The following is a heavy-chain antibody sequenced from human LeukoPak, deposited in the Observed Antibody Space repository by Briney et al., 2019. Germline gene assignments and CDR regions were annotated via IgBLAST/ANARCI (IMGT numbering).Heavy chain of an antibody. J-gene: IGHJ4*02. CDR2: ISTSSSYI. V-gene: IGHV3-21*01. D-gene: IGHD5-24*01. CDR3: ARVGEKAFHLWPEIDY. Sequence: GGSLRLSCAASGFTFSSYSMNWVRQAPGKGLEWVSCISTSSSYIYYADSVKGRFTISRDNDKNSLYLQMNRLRAEDTAVYYCARVGEKAFHLWPEIDYWGQGTLVTVSS. CDR1: GFTFSSYS.